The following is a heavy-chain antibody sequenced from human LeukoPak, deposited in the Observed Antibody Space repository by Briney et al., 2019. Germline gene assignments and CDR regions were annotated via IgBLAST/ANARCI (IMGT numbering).Heavy chain of an antibody. CDR1: GFTFSNYA. CDR2: ISAIGGST. V-gene: IGHV3-23*01. J-gene: IGHJ4*02. D-gene: IGHD3-10*01. Sequence: GGSLRLSCAGSGFTFSNYAMSWVRQAPGKGLEWVSAISAIGGSTYYADSVKGRFTISRDNSESTLYLQMNSLRADDTAVYYCAKRQGGDSGYFDYWGQGTLVTVYS. CDR3: AKRQGGDSGYFDY.